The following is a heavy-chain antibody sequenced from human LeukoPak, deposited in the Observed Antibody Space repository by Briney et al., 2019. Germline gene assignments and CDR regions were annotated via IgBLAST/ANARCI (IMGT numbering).Heavy chain of an antibody. CDR2: IKQDGDEK. Sequence: SGGSLRLSCAVSGFTFSTSWMSWVRQAPGKGLEWVASIKQDGDEKYYVDPVKGRFTISRDNAKNSLYLQMNSLRAEDTAVYYCARGDEGYDSSGYYSNWFDPWGQGTLVTVSS. V-gene: IGHV3-7*01. CDR1: GFTFSTSW. D-gene: IGHD3-22*01. CDR3: ARGDEGYDSSGYYSNWFDP. J-gene: IGHJ5*02.